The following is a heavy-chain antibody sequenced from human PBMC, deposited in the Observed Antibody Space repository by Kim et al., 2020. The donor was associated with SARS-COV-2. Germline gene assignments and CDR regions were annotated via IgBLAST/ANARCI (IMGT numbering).Heavy chain of an antibody. V-gene: IGHV4-59*08. J-gene: IGHJ4*02. CDR1: GGSISSYY. CDR2: IYYSGST. Sequence: SETLSLTCTVSGGSISSYYWSWIRQPPGKGLEWIGYIYYSGSTNYNPSLKSRVTISVDTSKNQFSLKLSSVTAADTAVYYCASGFYYYDSSGYYEYYFDYWGQGTLVTVSS. D-gene: IGHD3-22*01. CDR3: ASGFYYYDSSGYYEYYFDY.